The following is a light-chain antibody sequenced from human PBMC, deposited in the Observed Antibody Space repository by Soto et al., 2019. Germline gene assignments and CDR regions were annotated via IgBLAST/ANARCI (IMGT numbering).Light chain of an antibody. CDR2: GAS. CDR3: QQYNNWRT. J-gene: IGKJ1*01. Sequence: EIVMTQSPATLSVSPGERATLSCRASQSVSSNLAWYLQKPGQAPRLLIYGASTRATGIPARFSGSGSGTEFTLTISSLQSEDFAVYDCQQYNNWRTFGQGTKVEIK. CDR1: QSVSSN. V-gene: IGKV3-15*01.